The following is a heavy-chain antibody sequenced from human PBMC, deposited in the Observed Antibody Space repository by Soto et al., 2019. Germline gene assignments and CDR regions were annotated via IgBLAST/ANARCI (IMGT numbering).Heavy chain of an antibody. J-gene: IGHJ6*02. V-gene: IGHV3-21*01. D-gene: IGHD3-10*01. CDR1: GFTFSSYS. CDR3: AGLIVQGPIDYYGSGSYYGRVGMDV. CDR2: ISSSSSYI. Sequence: PGGSLRLSCTASGFTFSSYSMNWVRQAPGKGLEWVSSISSSSSYIYYADSVKGRFTISRDNAKNSLYLQMNSLRAEDTAVYYCAGLIVQGPIDYYGSGSYYGRVGMDVWGQGTTVTVSS.